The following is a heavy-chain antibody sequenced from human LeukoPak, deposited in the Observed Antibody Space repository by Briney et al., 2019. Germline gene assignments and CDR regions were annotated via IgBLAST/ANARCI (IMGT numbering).Heavy chain of an antibody. CDR1: GFTFSRYW. J-gene: IGHJ4*02. V-gene: IGHV3-7*05. Sequence: GGSLRLSCAASGFTFSRYWMNWVRQAPGKGLEWVANIKKLGSEKHYVDSVKGRFTISRDDAKNSLYLQMNSLRAEDTAVYYCARGYYYDSSGYYVANDFDYWGEGTLVTVSA. CDR2: IKKLGSEK. CDR3: ARGYYYDSSGYYVANDFDY. D-gene: IGHD3-22*01.